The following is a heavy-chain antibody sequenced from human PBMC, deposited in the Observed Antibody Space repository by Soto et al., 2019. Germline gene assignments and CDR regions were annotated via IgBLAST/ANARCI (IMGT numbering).Heavy chain of an antibody. CDR1: GGTFSSYA. V-gene: IGHV1-69*01. Sequence: QVQLVQSGAEVKKPGSSVKVSCKASGGTFSSYAISWVRQAPGQGLEWMGGIIPIFGTANYAQKFQGRVTITADESTSTAYMELSSLRSEDTAVYYCARELGQQLVGIGGAFDIWGQGTMVTVSS. D-gene: IGHD6-6*01. J-gene: IGHJ3*02. CDR3: ARELGQQLVGIGGAFDI. CDR2: IIPIFGTA.